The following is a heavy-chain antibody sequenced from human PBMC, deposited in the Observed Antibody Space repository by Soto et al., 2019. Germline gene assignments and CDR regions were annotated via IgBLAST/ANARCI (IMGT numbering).Heavy chain of an antibody. CDR2: IYYSGST. CDR1: GGSISSYD. D-gene: IGHD1-26*01. Sequence: SETQSLTCTVSGGSISSYDWSWIRQPPGKGLEWIGYIYYSGSTNYNPSLKSRVTISVDTSKNQFSLKLSSVTAADTAVYYCARYYLGGAKYYFDYWGQGALVTVSS. J-gene: IGHJ4*02. V-gene: IGHV4-59*01. CDR3: ARYYLGGAKYYFDY.